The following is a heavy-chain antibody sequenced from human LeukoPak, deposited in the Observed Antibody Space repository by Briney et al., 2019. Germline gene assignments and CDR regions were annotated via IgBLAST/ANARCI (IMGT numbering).Heavy chain of an antibody. D-gene: IGHD3-22*01. Sequence: GGSLRLSCAASGFTFSSYSMNWVCQAPGKGLEWVSSISSSSSYIYYADSVKGRFTISRDNAKNSLYLQMNSQRAEDTAVYYRARDRTMTGDRGIDYWGQGTPVTVSS. V-gene: IGHV3-21*01. CDR2: ISSSSSYI. CDR1: GFTFSSYS. CDR3: ARDRTMTGDRGIDY. J-gene: IGHJ4*02.